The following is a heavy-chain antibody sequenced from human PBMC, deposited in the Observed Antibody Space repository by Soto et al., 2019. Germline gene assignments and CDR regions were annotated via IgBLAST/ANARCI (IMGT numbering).Heavy chain of an antibody. Sequence: SETLSLTCAVYGGSFSGYYWSWIRQPPGKGLEWIGEINHSGSTNYNPSLKSRVTISVDTSKNQFSLKLSSVTAADTAVYYCASRRRLYGEGHRPENWFDPWGPGTLVTVSS. V-gene: IGHV4-34*01. CDR2: INHSGST. CDR3: ASRRRLYGEGHRPENWFDP. D-gene: IGHD4-17*01. CDR1: GGSFSGYY. J-gene: IGHJ5*02.